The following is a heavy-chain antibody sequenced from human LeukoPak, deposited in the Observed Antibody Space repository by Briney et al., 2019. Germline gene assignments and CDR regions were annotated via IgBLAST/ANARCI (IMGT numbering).Heavy chain of an antibody. D-gene: IGHD3-22*01. V-gene: IGHV4-59*01. J-gene: IGHJ5*02. CDR1: GGSISSYY. Sequence: PSGTLSLTCTVSGGSISSYYWSWIRQPPGKGLEWIGYIYYSGSTNYNPSLKSRVTILVDTSENQFSLKLSSVTAADTAVYYCARDAQYYYDSSGYYPGVGFDPWGQGTLVTVSS. CDR2: IYYSGST. CDR3: ARDAQYYYDSSGYYPGVGFDP.